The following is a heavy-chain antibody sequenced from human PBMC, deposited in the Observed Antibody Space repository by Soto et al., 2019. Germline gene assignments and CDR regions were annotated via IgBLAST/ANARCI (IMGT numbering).Heavy chain of an antibody. Sequence: QVQLQESGPGLVKPSQTLSLTCTVSGGSISSGGYYWSWIRQHPGKGLEWIGYIYYSGSTYYNPCFKSRVTISVDTSKNQFSLKLSSVTAADTAVYYCAREGSDTNSWFDPWGQGTLVTVSS. CDR3: AREGSDTNSWFDP. CDR2: IYYSGST. J-gene: IGHJ5*02. D-gene: IGHD3-10*01. V-gene: IGHV4-31*03. CDR1: GGSISSGGYY.